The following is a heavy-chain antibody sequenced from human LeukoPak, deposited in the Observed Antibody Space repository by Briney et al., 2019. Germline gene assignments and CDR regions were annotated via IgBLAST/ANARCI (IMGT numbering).Heavy chain of an antibody. CDR1: GFTFSSYA. CDR2: ISGSGGST. V-gene: IGHV3-23*01. CDR3: AKGTKPMTTVTPDY. Sequence: PGGSLRLSCAASGFTFSSYAMSWVRQAPGKGLEWVSAISGSGGSTYYADSVKGRFTISRDNSKNTLYLQMNSLRAEDTAVYYCAKGTKPMTTVTPDYWGQGTLATVSS. J-gene: IGHJ4*02. D-gene: IGHD4-17*01.